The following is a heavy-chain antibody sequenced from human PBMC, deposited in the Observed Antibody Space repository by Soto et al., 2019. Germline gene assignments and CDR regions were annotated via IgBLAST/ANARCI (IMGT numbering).Heavy chain of an antibody. Sequence: SVKVSCKASGGTFSSYAISWVRQAPGQGLEWMGGIIPIFGTANYAQKFQGRVTITADKSTSTAYMELSSLRSEDTAVYYCARSRDQDGLYDTIFGVVIMRERYGMDVWGQGTTVTVSS. CDR2: IIPIFGTA. V-gene: IGHV1-69*06. CDR3: ARSRDQDGLYDTIFGVVIMRERYGMDV. D-gene: IGHD3-3*01. CDR1: GGTFSSYA. J-gene: IGHJ6*02.